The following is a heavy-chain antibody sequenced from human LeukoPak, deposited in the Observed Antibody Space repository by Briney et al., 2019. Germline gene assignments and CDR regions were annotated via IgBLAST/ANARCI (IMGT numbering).Heavy chain of an antibody. CDR1: GFTVSNNY. Sequence: GGSLRLSCAASGFTVSNNYMSWVRQAPGKGLEWVSLIYSGGKTYYADSVKGRFTISRDNSKNTLFLQMNSLRAEDTAVYYCATEGVVSGTSGKSLFDYWGQGTLVTVSS. V-gene: IGHV3-53*01. J-gene: IGHJ4*02. CDR2: IYSGGKT. D-gene: IGHD2-8*01. CDR3: ATEGVVSGTSGKSLFDY.